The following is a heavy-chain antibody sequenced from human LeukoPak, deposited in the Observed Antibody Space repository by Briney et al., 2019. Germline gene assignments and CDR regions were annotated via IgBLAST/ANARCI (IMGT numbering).Heavy chain of an antibody. Sequence: GGSLRLSCAAPGFSFGSYEMNWVGQAPGKGLGGVSYISSSGSIMYSADSVKGRFTISRDNAKNSLYLQMNSLRAEDTAIYYCSGQYSSSSVVDYWGQGTLVTVSS. CDR3: SGQYSSSSVVDY. CDR2: ISSSGSIM. CDR1: GFSFGSYE. V-gene: IGHV3-48*03. D-gene: IGHD6-6*01. J-gene: IGHJ4*02.